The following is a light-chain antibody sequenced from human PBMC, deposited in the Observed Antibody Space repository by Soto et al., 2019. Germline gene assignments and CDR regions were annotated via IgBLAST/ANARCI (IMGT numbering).Light chain of an antibody. Sequence: EIVLTQSPATLSVSPGERATLSCRASQSVSSSYLSWYQHKPGQPPKLLISGASSRATGIPDRFSGSGSGTDSTPTISLLAPEDFAVYYCQQCGSSPGTFGQGTKVDIK. CDR1: QSVSSSY. V-gene: IGKV3-20*01. CDR3: QQCGSSPGT. CDR2: GAS. J-gene: IGKJ1*01.